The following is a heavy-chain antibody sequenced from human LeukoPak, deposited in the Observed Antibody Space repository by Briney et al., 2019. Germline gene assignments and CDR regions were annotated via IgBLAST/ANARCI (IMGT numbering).Heavy chain of an antibody. V-gene: IGHV3-23*01. Sequence: GGSLRLSCAASGLTFSSYAMSWVRQAPGKGLEWVSAISGSSGHTYYADSVKGRFTISRDNSKNTLYLQMNSLRAEDTAVYYCARDPHGSGSYYNGDYWGQGTLVTVSS. CDR1: GLTFSSYA. CDR3: ARDPHGSGSYYNGDY. D-gene: IGHD3-10*01. J-gene: IGHJ4*02. CDR2: ISGSSGHT.